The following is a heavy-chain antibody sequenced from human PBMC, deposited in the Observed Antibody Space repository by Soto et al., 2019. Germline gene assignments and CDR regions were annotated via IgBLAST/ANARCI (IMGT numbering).Heavy chain of an antibody. J-gene: IGHJ4*02. CDR1: GWSINTYY. CDR3: ASHYGDGYDYVDY. Sequence: QVQLQESGPGLVKPSETLSLTCTVSGWSINTYYWSWIRQPPGKGLEWIGYIYYRANPHYNPSLKSRVTISQDTSKNQFSRKLRSVTAADTAVYYCASHYGDGYDYVDYWGQGTLVTVSS. CDR2: IYYRANP. D-gene: IGHD5-12*01. V-gene: IGHV4-59*08.